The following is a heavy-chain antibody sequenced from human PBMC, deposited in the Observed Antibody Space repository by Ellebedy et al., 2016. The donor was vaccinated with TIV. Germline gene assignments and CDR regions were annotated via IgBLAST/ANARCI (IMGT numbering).Heavy chain of an antibody. CDR1: RYTFTSYY. CDR3: ARGYGDYDY. J-gene: IGHJ4*02. D-gene: IGHD4-17*01. V-gene: IGHV1-46*01. CDR2: INPSGGST. Sequence: ASVKVSXKASRYTFTSYYIHWVRQAPGQGLEWLGIINPSGGSTTYAQKFQGRVTMTRDTSTRTVYMELSSLRSEDTAVYYCARGYGDYDYWGQGSLVTVSS.